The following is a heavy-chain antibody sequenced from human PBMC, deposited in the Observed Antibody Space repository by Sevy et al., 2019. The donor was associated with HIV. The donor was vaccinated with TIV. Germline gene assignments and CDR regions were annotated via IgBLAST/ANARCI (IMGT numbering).Heavy chain of an antibody. J-gene: IGHJ6*03. V-gene: IGHV1-69*13. CDR3: ARDSLPAATYYYYYMDV. CDR1: GGTFSSYA. CDR2: IIPIFGTA. Sequence: ASVKVSCNASGGTFSSYAISWVRQAPGQGLEWMGRIIPIFGTANYAQKFQGRVTITADESTSTAYMELSSLRSEDTAVYYCARDSLPAATYYYYYMDVWGKGTTVTVSS. D-gene: IGHD2-2*01.